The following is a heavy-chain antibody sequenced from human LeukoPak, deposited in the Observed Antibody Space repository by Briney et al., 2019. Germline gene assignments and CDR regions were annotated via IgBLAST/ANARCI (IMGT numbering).Heavy chain of an antibody. J-gene: IGHJ4*02. Sequence: GGSPRLSCAASGFTFSSYAMSWVRQAPGKGLEWVSAISGSGGSTYYADSVKGRFTISRDNSKNTLYLQMNSLRAEDTAVYYCAKETNVLLWFGEFGNRRYQQHGFDYWGQGTLVTVSS. V-gene: IGHV3-23*01. CDR2: ISGSGGST. D-gene: IGHD3-10*01. CDR3: AKETNVLLWFGEFGNRRYQQHGFDY. CDR1: GFTFSSYA.